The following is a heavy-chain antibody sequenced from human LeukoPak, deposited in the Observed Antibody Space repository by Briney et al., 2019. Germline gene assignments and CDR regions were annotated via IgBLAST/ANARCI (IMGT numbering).Heavy chain of an antibody. CDR1: GFTFSSFS. CDR2: ITTSTNYI. D-gene: IGHD2-15*01. CDR3: ANTRGYGYYFNY. V-gene: IGHV3-21*01. J-gene: IGHJ4*02. Sequence: PGGSLRLSCAASGFTFSSFSMNWVRQTPGKGLEWVSLITTSTNYIYYADSVKGRFTISRDNSKNTLYLQVNSLRAEDTAVYYCANTRGYGYYFNYWGQGTLVTVSS.